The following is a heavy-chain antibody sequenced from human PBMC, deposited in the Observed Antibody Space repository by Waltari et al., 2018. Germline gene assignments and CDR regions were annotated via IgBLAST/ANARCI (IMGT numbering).Heavy chain of an antibody. CDR3: ARVEYTYGPYCFDS. D-gene: IGHD5-18*01. J-gene: IGHJ4*02. V-gene: IGHV3-74*02. CDR1: GFTFSSYW. Sequence: VQLEESGGGVVQPGRSRRLSCEASGFTFSSYWMHWVRQTPGKGLVWVSRISSDGNTTTYADSVKGRFTISRDNAKNTLYLQMNSLRAEDTALYYCARVEYTYGPYCFDSWGQGTPVTVSS. CDR2: ISSDGNTT.